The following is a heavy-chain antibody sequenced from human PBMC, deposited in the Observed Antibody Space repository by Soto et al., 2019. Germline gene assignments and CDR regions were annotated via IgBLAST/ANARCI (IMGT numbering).Heavy chain of an antibody. J-gene: IGHJ4*02. CDR3: ARVYYDSSGYFLDY. V-gene: IGHV4-30-4*01. CDR2: IYYRGST. D-gene: IGHD3-22*01. Sequence: PSETLSLTCTVSGGSISSGDYYWSWIRQPPGKGLEWIGYIYYRGSTYYNPSLKSRVTISVDTSKNQFSLKLSSVTAADTAVYYCARVYYDSSGYFLDYWGQGTLVTVSS. CDR1: GGSISSGDYY.